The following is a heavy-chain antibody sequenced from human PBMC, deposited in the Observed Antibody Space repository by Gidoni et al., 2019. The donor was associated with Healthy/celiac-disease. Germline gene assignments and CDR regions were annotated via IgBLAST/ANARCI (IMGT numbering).Heavy chain of an antibody. CDR3: TRDNQLLWSDY. Sequence: EVQLVESGGGLVKPGRSLRLSCTASGFTFGDYAMSWFRQAPGKGLEWVGFIRSKAYGGTTEYAASVKGRFTISRDDSKSIAYLQMNSLKTEDTAVYYCTRDNQLLWSDYWGQGTLVTVSS. J-gene: IGHJ4*02. D-gene: IGHD2-2*01. CDR2: IRSKAYGGTT. V-gene: IGHV3-49*05. CDR1: GFTFGDYA.